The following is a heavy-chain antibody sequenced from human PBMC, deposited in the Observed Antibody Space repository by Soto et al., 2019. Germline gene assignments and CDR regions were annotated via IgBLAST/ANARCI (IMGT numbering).Heavy chain of an antibody. CDR2: IYYRGRT. CDR1: GGSLNSGDYY. CDR3: ARAPLLWVGEPRDWFDP. D-gene: IGHD3-10*01. Sequence: QVQLQESGPGLVKPSQTLSLMCNVSGGSLNSGDYYWSWIRQPPGKGLEWIGYIYYRGRTYFNPSLQSRVTLSVDTSKNQFSLNLNSVTAADTAVYYCARAPLLWVGEPRDWFDPWGQGTLVTVSS. V-gene: IGHV4-30-4*01. J-gene: IGHJ5*02.